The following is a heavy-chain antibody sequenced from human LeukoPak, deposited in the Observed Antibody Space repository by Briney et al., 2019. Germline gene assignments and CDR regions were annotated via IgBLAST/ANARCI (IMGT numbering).Heavy chain of an antibody. J-gene: IGHJ6*02. V-gene: IGHV3-30-3*01. CDR3: ASTTLPAAFYYYYGMDV. Sequence: GRSLRLSCAASGFTFSSYAMHWVREAPGKGLEWVAVISYDGSNKYYADSVKGRFTISRDNSKNTLYLQMNSLRAEDTAVYYCASTTLPAAFYYYYGMDVWGQGTTVTVSS. CDR2: ISYDGSNK. CDR1: GFTFSSYA. D-gene: IGHD2-2*01.